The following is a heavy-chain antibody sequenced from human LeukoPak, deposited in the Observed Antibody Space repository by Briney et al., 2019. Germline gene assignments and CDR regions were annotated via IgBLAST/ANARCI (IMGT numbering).Heavy chain of an antibody. CDR3: ARDRAARTVYAFDI. Sequence: SETLSLTCTVSGNSVSSYYWSWIRQPPGKGLEWIGYIYYSGSTNYNPSLKSRVTISVDTSKNQFSLKLSSVTAADTAVYYCARDRAARTVYAFDIWGQGTMVTVSS. V-gene: IGHV4-59*02. D-gene: IGHD6-6*01. J-gene: IGHJ3*02. CDR1: GNSVSSYY. CDR2: IYYSGST.